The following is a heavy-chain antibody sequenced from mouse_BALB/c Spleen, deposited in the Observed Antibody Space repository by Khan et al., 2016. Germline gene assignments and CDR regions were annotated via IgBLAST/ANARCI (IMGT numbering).Heavy chain of an antibody. D-gene: IGHD2-5*01. Sequence: QVQLQQPGTELVRPGASVKLSCKASGYSFTRYWMNWVKQRPGQGLEWIGMIHPSDSESRLNQKFKDKATLTVDNSSSIAYMQLSRPTSEDPAVSCCTSSAYSNHPSYAMDYWGQGTSVTVSS. CDR3: TSSAYSNHPSYAMDY. CDR2: IHPSDSES. J-gene: IGHJ4*01. CDR1: GYSFTRYW. V-gene: IGHV1S82*01.